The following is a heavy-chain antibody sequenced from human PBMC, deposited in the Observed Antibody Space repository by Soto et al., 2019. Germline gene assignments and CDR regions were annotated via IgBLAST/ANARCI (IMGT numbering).Heavy chain of an antibody. CDR3: ARAPLLTSTQRAFDI. D-gene: IGHD3-10*01. J-gene: IGHJ3*02. CDR1: GGSISSGGYS. Sequence: QLQLQESGSGLVKPSQTLSLTCGVSGGSISSGGYSWSWIRQPPGKGLEWIGHIYHGGSTEYTPSLKSRVTLSVDRSKSQFSLKLSSVTYADTAVYYCARAPLLTSTQRAFDIWGQGTMVTVSS. CDR2: IYHGGST. V-gene: IGHV4-30-2*01.